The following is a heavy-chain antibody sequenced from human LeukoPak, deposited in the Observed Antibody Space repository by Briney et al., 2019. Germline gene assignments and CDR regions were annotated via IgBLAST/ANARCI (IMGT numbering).Heavy chain of an antibody. Sequence: SETLSLTCAVYGGSFSGYYWSWIRQPPGKGMEWIGEINHSGSTNYNPSLKSRVTISVDTSKNQFSLKLSSVTAADTAVYYCARGLGLGEGLERPFDYWGQGTLVTVSS. D-gene: IGHD1-1*01. CDR3: ARGLGLGEGLERPFDY. CDR1: GGSFSGYY. J-gene: IGHJ4*02. V-gene: IGHV4-34*01. CDR2: INHSGST.